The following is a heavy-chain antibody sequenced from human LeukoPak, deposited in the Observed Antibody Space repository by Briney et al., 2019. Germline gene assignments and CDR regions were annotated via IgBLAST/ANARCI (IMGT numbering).Heavy chain of an antibody. CDR1: GYSISSGYY. V-gene: IGHV4-38-2*01. Sequence: PSETLSLTCAVSGYSISSGYYWGWFRQPPGKGLEWIACIYHSGSTYYNPSLRSRVTMSVDTSKNQFSVRLTSLTAADTAAYYCARQGGSSSPYYYYYMDVWGKGTTVTVSS. J-gene: IGHJ6*03. D-gene: IGHD6-13*01. CDR3: ARQGGSSSPYYYYYMDV. CDR2: IYHSGST.